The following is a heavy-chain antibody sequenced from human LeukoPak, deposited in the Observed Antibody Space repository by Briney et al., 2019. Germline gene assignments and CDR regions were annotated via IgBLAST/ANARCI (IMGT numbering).Heavy chain of an antibody. CDR3: ARDLPQGYSYGPASPLFDY. Sequence: ASVKVSCKASGYTFTSYYMHWVRQAPGQGLEWMGIINPSGGSTSYAQKFQGRVTMTRDTSTSTVYMELSSLRSEDTAVYYCARDLPQGYSYGPASPLFDYWGQGTLVTVSS. J-gene: IGHJ4*02. CDR2: INPSGGST. CDR1: GYTFTSYY. D-gene: IGHD5-18*01. V-gene: IGHV1-46*01.